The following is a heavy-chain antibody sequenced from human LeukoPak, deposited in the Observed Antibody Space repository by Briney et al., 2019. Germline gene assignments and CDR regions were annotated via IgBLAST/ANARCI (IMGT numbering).Heavy chain of an antibody. D-gene: IGHD3-22*01. V-gene: IGHV4-39*07. Sequence: SETLSLTCTVSGGSISSSSYYWGWIRQPPGKGLEWIGSIYYSGSTYYNPSLKSRVTISVDTSKNQFSLKLSSVTAADTAVYYCARDPVGNSSGYHWGQGTLVTVSS. CDR1: GGSISSSSYY. CDR2: IYYSGST. J-gene: IGHJ5*02. CDR3: ARDPVGNSSGYH.